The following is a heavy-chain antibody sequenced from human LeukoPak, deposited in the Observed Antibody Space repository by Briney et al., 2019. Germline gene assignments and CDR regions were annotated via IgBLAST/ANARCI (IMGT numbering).Heavy chain of an antibody. CDR1: GGSISIYY. V-gene: IGHV4-59*12. CDR2: IYYSGST. Sequence: NPSETLSLTCTVSGGSISIYYLSWIRQPPGKGLEWIGDIYYSGSTNYNPSLKSRVTISGDTSKNQLSLKLSCVGAADTAVYYCARPHGGCTVAPGAFAICDQGTMVTVSS. CDR3: ARPHGGCTVAPGAFAI. J-gene: IGHJ3*02. D-gene: IGHD4-23*01.